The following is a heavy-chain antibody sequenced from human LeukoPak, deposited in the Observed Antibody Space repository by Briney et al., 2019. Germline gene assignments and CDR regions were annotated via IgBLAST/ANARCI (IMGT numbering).Heavy chain of an antibody. Sequence: GGSLRLSCAASGFTFSSYAMSWVRQAPGKGLEWVSAISGSGGSTYYADSVKGRFTISRDNSKNTLYLQMNSLRAEDTAVYYCAKGLGMPRETYYFDYWGQGTLVTVSS. CDR3: AKGLGMPRETYYFDY. CDR2: ISGSGGST. V-gene: IGHV3-23*01. D-gene: IGHD7-27*01. CDR1: GFTFSSYA. J-gene: IGHJ4*02.